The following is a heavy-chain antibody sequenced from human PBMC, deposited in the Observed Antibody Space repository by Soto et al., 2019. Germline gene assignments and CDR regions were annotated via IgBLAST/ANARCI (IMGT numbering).Heavy chain of an antibody. J-gene: IGHJ3*02. CDR2: IKSKTDGGTT. CDR1: VFTFSNAW. V-gene: IGHV3-15*01. Sequence: GGSLRLSCAASVFTFSNAWMSWVRQAPGKGLEWVGRIKSKTDGGTTDYAAHVKGRFTISRDDSKNTLYLQMNSLKAEDTAVYYCTTAGIHGDYDAFDIWGQGTMVTVSS. D-gene: IGHD4-17*01. CDR3: TTAGIHGDYDAFDI.